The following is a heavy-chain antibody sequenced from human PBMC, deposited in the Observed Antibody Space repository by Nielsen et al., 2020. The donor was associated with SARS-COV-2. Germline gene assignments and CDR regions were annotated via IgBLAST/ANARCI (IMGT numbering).Heavy chain of an antibody. D-gene: IGHD6-19*01. CDR2: IIPIFGTA. J-gene: IGHJ6*02. V-gene: IGHV1-69*06. Sequence: SVKVSCKASGGTFSSYAISWVRQAPGQGLEWMGGIIPIFGTANYAQKFQGRVAITADKSTSTAYMELSSLRSADPAVYYWGRGGGGGGSGSYYGMDVWGQGTTVTVSS. CDR1: GGTFSSYA. CDR3: GRGGGGGGSGSYYGMDV.